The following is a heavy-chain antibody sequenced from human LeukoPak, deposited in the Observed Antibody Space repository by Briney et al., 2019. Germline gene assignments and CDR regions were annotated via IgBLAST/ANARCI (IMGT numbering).Heavy chain of an antibody. V-gene: IGHV3-23*01. J-gene: IGHJ6*02. CDR3: AKDPSYYYYYGMDV. Sequence: GGSLRLSCAASGFTFSSYAMSWVRQAPGKGLEWVSAISGSGGSTYYADSVKGRFTISRDNSKNTLYLQMNSLRAEDTAAYYCAKDPSYYYYYGMDVWGQGTTVTVSS. CDR2: ISGSGGST. CDR1: GFTFSSYA.